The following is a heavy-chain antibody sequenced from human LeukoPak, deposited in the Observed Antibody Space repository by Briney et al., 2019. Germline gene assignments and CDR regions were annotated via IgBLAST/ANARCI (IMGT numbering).Heavy chain of an antibody. Sequence: GGSLRLSCAASGFTFSTYGMHWVRQAPGKGLQWVAVIWYDGSNKQYADSVKGRFTISRDNSKSTLYLQMNSLRAEDTAVYYCARSRYRSSTSCYGFLDYWGQGTLVTVSS. J-gene: IGHJ4*02. V-gene: IGHV3-33*01. CDR1: GFTFSTYG. CDR3: ARSRYRSSTSCYGFLDY. D-gene: IGHD2-2*01. CDR2: IWYDGSNK.